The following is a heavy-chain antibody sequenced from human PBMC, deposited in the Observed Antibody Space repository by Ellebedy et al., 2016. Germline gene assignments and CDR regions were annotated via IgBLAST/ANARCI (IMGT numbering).Heavy chain of an antibody. Sequence: GGSLRLXXAASGFTFSGYGMSWVRQAPGKGLEWVSGISGSGGSTYYADSVKGRFTISRDNSKNTLYLQMNSLRAEDTAVYYCARGGYYDSSGYYYFDYWGQGTLVTVSS. V-gene: IGHV3-23*01. CDR2: ISGSGGST. D-gene: IGHD3-22*01. CDR3: ARGGYYDSSGYYYFDY. CDR1: GFTFSGYG. J-gene: IGHJ4*02.